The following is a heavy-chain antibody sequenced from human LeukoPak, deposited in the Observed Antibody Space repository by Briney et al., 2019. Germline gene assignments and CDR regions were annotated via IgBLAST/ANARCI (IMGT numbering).Heavy chain of an antibody. D-gene: IGHD3-10*01. CDR3: GRGMRDYYGLDY. V-gene: IGHV3-74*01. Sequence: GGSLRLSCAASGFIFSSFWMHWVRQVPGKGLVWVSHINSDGRKTDYADSVRGRFTISRDNAKNTLYLQMNRLTVEDTAVYYCGRGMRDYYGLDYWGQGILVTVSS. CDR1: GFIFSSFW. CDR2: INSDGRKT. J-gene: IGHJ4*02.